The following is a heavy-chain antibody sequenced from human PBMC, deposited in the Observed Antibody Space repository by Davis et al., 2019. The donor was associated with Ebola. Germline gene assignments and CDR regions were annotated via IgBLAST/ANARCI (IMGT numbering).Heavy chain of an antibody. CDR1: GFTFSDYY. CDR3: AKDLFWWSAADV. D-gene: IGHD2-8*02. CDR2: ISSSASTI. J-gene: IGHJ6*02. V-gene: IGHV3-11*01. Sequence: PGGSLRLSCAASGFTFSDYYMSWIRQAPGKGLEWVSYISSSASTIYYADSVKGRFTISRDNAKNSAYLQMNSLRAEDTAVYYCAKDLFWWSAADVWGQGTTVIVSS.